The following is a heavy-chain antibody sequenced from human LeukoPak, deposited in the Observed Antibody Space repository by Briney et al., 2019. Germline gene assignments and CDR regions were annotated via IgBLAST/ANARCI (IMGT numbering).Heavy chain of an antibody. J-gene: IGHJ5*02. V-gene: IGHV1-69*13. CDR2: IIPIFGTA. D-gene: IGHD5-18*01. Sequence: SVKVSCKASGGTFSSYAISWVRQAPGQGLEWMGGIIPIFGTANYAQKFQGRVTITADESTSTAYMELSSLRSEDTAVYYCARGHSAAMVVNWFDPWGQGTLVTVSS. CDR3: ARGHSAAMVVNWFDP. CDR1: GGTFSSYA.